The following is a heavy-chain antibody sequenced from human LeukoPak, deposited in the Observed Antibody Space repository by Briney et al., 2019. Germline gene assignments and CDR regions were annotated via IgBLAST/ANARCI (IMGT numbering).Heavy chain of an antibody. V-gene: IGHV4-59*11. CDR3: ARYYYDSSGYNFDY. CDR2: IYYSGST. D-gene: IGHD3-22*01. CDR1: GGSISSHY. Sequence: SETLSLTCTVSGGSISSHYWSWVRQPPGKGLEWIGYIYYSGSTNYNPSLKSRVTISVETSKNQFSLKLSSVTAADTAVYYCARYYYDSSGYNFDYWGQGTLVTVSS. J-gene: IGHJ4*02.